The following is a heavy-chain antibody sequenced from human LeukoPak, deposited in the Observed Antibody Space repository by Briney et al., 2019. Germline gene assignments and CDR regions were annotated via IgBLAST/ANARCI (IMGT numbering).Heavy chain of an antibody. V-gene: IGHV3-21*01. J-gene: IGHJ4*02. CDR2: ISSSSSYI. Sequence: PGGSLRLSRAASGFTFSSYSMNWVRQAPGKGLEWVSSISSSSSYIYYADSVKGRFTISRDNAKNSLYLQMNSLRAEDTAVYYCAKHQWLVEEYYFDYWGQGTLVTVSS. CDR3: AKHQWLVEEYYFDY. D-gene: IGHD6-19*01. CDR1: GFTFSSYS.